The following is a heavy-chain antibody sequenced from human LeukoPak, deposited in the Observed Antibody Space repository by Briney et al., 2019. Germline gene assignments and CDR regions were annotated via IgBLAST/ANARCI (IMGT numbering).Heavy chain of an antibody. CDR2: MNPNSGNT. V-gene: IGHV1-8*01. D-gene: IGHD6-13*01. CDR3: ARIAAAGNRRLNY. J-gene: IGHJ4*02. Sequence: GASVKVSCKASGYTFTSYDINWVRQGTGQGLEWMGWMNPNSGNTGYAQKFQGRITMTRNTSISTAYMELSSLTSEDTAVYYCARIAAAGNRRLNYWGQGTLVTVSS. CDR1: GYTFTSYD.